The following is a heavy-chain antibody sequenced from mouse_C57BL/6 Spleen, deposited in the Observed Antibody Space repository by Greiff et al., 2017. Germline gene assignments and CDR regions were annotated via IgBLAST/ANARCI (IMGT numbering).Heavy chain of an antibody. CDR2: IYPRSGNT. Sequence: QVHVKQSGAELARPGASVKLSCKASGYTFTSYGISWVKQRTGQGLEWIGEIYPRSGNTYYNEKFKGKATLTADKSSSTAYMELLSLTSEDAAVYFCARDGSSYPSYWYFDVWGTGTTVTVSS. CDR1: GYTFTSYG. CDR3: ARDGSSYPSYWYFDV. D-gene: IGHD1-1*01. J-gene: IGHJ1*03. V-gene: IGHV1-81*01.